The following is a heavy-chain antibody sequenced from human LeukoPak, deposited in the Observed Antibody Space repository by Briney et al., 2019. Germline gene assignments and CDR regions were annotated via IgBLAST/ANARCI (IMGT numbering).Heavy chain of an antibody. J-gene: IGHJ4*02. CDR1: GFTFSSYG. CDR3: ARDKIVGATKLDY. Sequence: GGSLRLSCAASGFTFSSYGMHWVRQAPGKGLEWVAFIRYDGSNKHYADSVKGRFTISRDNAKNSLYLQMNSLRAEDTAVYYCARDKIVGATKLDYWGQGTLVTVSS. CDR2: IRYDGSNK. V-gene: IGHV3-30*02. D-gene: IGHD1-26*01.